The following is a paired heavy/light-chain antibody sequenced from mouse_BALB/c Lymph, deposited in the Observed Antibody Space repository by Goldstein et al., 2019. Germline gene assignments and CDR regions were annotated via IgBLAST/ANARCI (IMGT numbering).Heavy chain of an antibody. Sequence: DVQLQESGPDLVKPSQSLSLTCTVTGYSITSGYSWHWIRQFPGNKLEWMGYIHYSGSTNYNPSLKSRISITRDTSKNQFFLQLNSVTTEDTATYYCAGLGRGFAYWGQGTLVTVSA. CDR1: GYSITSGYS. CDR3: AGLGRGFAY. CDR2: IHYSGST. V-gene: IGHV3-1*02. J-gene: IGHJ3*01. D-gene: IGHD4-1*01.
Light chain of an antibody. V-gene: IGKV9-120*01. CDR2: ATS. J-gene: IGKJ4*01. CDR3: LQYASSPFT. CDR1: QDIGSS. Sequence: DIQMTQSPSSLSASLGERVSLTCRASQDIGSSLNWLQQEPDGTIKRLIYATSSLDSGVPKRFSGSRSGSDYSLTISSLESEDFVDYYCLQYASSPFTFGSGTKLEIK.